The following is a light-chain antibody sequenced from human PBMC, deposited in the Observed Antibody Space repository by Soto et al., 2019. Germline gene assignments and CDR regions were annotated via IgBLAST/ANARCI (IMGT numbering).Light chain of an antibody. CDR1: QSVSSN. CDR3: QKYNNWPRT. CDR2: GAS. Sequence: EIVMTQSPATLSVSPGERATLSCRASQSVSSNLAWYQQKPGQAHRLLIYGASTRATGIPARFSGSGSGTEFTLTISSLQSEDFAVYYCQKYNNWPRTFGQGTKVDIK. V-gene: IGKV3-15*01. J-gene: IGKJ1*01.